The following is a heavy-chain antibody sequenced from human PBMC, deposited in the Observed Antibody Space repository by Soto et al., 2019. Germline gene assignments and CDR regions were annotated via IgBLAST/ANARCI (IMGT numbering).Heavy chain of an antibody. D-gene: IGHD2-8*01. J-gene: IGHJ4*02. Sequence: QVQLQESGSGLVKPSQTLSLTCAVSCGSISSGVYSWSWIRQPPGKGLEWIWYIYHSGSTYYNPSLKSRVTIAMDTSKNHFSLKLNSVTAEDTSVYYCARGHDANNDWGQGPLVNVSS. CDR1: CGSISSGVYS. CDR2: IYHSGST. CDR3: ARGHDANND. V-gene: IGHV4-30-2*01.